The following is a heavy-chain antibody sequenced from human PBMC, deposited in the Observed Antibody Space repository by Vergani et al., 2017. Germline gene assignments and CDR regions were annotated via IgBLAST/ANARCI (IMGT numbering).Heavy chain of an antibody. J-gene: IGHJ5*02. D-gene: IGHD3-22*01. CDR3: ARQGYYYDSSGYLVPDWFDP. CDR1: GASISSSIYY. V-gene: IGHV4-39*01. CDR2: VYYSGST. Sequence: QLQLQESGPGLVKPSETLSLTCSVSGASISSSIYYWGWIRQPPGKGLEWIGSVYYSGSTYYNPSLKSRVTISVDTSKKQFSLKLSSVTAADTAVYYCARQGYYYDSSGYLVPDWFDPWGQGTLVTVSS.